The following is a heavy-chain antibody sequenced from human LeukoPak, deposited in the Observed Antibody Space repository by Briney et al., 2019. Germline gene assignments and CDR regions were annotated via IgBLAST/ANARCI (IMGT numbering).Heavy chain of an antibody. V-gene: IGHV4-59*11. Sequence: PSETLSLTCTVSGGSISSHYWSWIRQPPGKGLEWIGYIYYSGSTNYNPSLKSRVTISVDTSKNQYSLKLSSVTAADTAVYYCARVEFGYGYYYYYYMDVWGKGTTVTVSS. CDR2: IYYSGST. J-gene: IGHJ6*03. CDR1: GGSISSHY. D-gene: IGHD3-16*01. CDR3: ARVEFGYGYYYYYYMDV.